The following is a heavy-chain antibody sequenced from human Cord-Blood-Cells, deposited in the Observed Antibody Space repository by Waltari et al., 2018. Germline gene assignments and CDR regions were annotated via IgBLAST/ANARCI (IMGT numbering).Heavy chain of an antibody. V-gene: IGHV1-69*01. D-gene: IGHD5-18*01. CDR1: GGPFSSYA. CDR2: SIPIFGTA. J-gene: IGHJ4*02. Sequence: QVQLVQSGAEVKKPGSSVTVSCKASGGPFSSYAISWVRQAPGQGLEWMGGSIPIFGTANYAQKFQGRVTITADESTSTAYMELSSLRSEDTAVYYCARGYGAHVDTAMVHWGQGTLVTVSS. CDR3: ARGYGAHVDTAMVH.